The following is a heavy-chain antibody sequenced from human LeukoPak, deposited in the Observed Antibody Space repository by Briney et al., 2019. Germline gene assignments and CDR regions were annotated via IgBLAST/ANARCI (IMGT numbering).Heavy chain of an antibody. V-gene: IGHV1-69*04. D-gene: IGHD3-22*01. CDR3: ARDLGFYDSSGYFDY. CDR1: GGTFSSYT. J-gene: IGHJ4*02. CDR2: IIPILGIA. Sequence: SVKVSCKASGGTFSSYTISWVRQAPGQGLEWMGRIIPILGIANYAQKFQGRVTITADKSTSTAYMELSSLRSEDTAVYYCARDLGFYDSSGYFDYWGQGTLVTVSS.